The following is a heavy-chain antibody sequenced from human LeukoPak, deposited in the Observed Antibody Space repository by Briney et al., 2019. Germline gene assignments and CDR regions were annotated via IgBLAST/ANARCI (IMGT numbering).Heavy chain of an antibody. CDR2: INPSGGST. CDR3: ARDRWIQTPGSSPRLDYYYYMDV. J-gene: IGHJ6*03. CDR1: GYTFTSYY. D-gene: IGHD5-18*01. V-gene: IGHV1-46*01. Sequence: GASVKVSCKASGYTFTSYYMHWVRQAPGQGLEWMGIINPSGGSTSYAQKFQGRVTMTRDTSTSTVYMELSSLRSDDTAVYYCARDRWIQTPGSSPRLDYYYYMDVWGKGTTVTVSS.